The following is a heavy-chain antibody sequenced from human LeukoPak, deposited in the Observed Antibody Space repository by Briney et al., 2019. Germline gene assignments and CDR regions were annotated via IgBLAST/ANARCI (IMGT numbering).Heavy chain of an antibody. V-gene: IGHV3-21*01. CDR3: ARAGHVRDGYNLHY. CDR2: ISSSSSYI. J-gene: IGHJ4*02. CDR1: GFTFSSYS. D-gene: IGHD5-24*01. Sequence: PGGSLRLSCAASGFTFSSYSMNWVRQAPGKGLEWVSSISSSSSYIYYADSVKGRFTISRDNAKNSLYLQMNSLRAEDTAVYYCARAGHVRDGYNLHYWGQGTLVTVSS.